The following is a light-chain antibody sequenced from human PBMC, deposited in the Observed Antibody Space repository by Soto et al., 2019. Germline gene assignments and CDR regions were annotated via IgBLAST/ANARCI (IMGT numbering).Light chain of an antibody. Sequence: QSALTQPASVSGSPGQSITISCTGTSSDVGCYNCVPWYQQHPGKAPKLMIYDVSNRPSGVSNRFSGSKSGNTASLTISGLQPEDEANYYCSSYPSSTTLLFGGGTKLTVL. J-gene: IGLJ2*01. CDR3: SSYPSSTTLL. V-gene: IGLV2-14*03. CDR2: DVS. CDR1: SSDVGCYNC.